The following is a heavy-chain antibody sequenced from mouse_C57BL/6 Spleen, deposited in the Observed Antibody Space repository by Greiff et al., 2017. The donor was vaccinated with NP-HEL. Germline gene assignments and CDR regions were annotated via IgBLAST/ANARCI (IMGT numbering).Heavy chain of an antibody. Sequence: QIQLQQPGAELVKPGASVKLSCKASGYTFTSYWMHWVKQRPGQGLEWIGMIHPNSGSTNYNEKFKSKATLTVDKSSSTAYMQLSSLTSEDSAVYYCARGKVVGAMDYWGQGTSVTVSS. CDR1: GYTFTSYW. D-gene: IGHD1-1*01. J-gene: IGHJ4*01. CDR2: IHPNSGST. CDR3: ARGKVVGAMDY. V-gene: IGHV1-64*01.